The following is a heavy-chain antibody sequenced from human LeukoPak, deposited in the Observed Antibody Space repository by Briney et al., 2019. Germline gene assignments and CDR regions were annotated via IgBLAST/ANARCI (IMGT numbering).Heavy chain of an antibody. J-gene: IGHJ4*02. V-gene: IGHV4-39*07. D-gene: IGHD1-26*01. CDR1: GGSISSSSYY. CDR2: IYYSGST. CDR3: ARDGTHSGSRWRFFDY. Sequence: SETLSLTCTVSGGSISSSSYYWGWIRQPPGKGLEWIGSIYYSGSTYYNPSLKSRVTISVDTSKNQFSLKLSSVTAADTAVYYCARDGTHSGSRWRFFDYWGQGTLVTVSS.